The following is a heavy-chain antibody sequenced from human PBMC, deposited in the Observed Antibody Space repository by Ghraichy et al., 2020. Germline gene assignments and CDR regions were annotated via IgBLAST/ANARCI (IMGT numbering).Heavy chain of an antibody. CDR1: GFTFSSYT. CDR2: IRTSDTNI. J-gene: IGHJ6*02. V-gene: IGHV3-21*01. CDR3: ARDLKSPNMGRGVEDV. Sequence: GGSLRLSCTASGFTFSSYTMNWVRQAPGKGLEWVAFIRTSDTNIHYADSVKGRFTISRDNAKNSVFLQMNSLRVEDTAVYYCARDLKSPNMGRGVEDVWGQGTTVIVYS. D-gene: IGHD3-10*01.